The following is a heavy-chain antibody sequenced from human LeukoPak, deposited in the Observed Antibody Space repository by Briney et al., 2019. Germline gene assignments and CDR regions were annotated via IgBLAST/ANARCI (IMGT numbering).Heavy chain of an antibody. V-gene: IGHV4-34*01. Sequence: PSETLSLTCAVYGGSFSGYYWSWIRQPPGKGLEWIGEINHSGSTNYNPSLKSRVTISVDTSKNQSSLKLSSVTAADTAVYYCAKDSYYYYGSGSYLVWGQGTLVTVSS. CDR2: INHSGST. J-gene: IGHJ4*02. CDR1: GGSFSGYY. CDR3: AKDSYYYYGSGSYLV. D-gene: IGHD3-10*01.